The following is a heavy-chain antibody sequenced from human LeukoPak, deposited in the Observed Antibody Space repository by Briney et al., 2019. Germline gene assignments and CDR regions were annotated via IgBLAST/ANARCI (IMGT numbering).Heavy chain of an antibody. V-gene: IGHV1-69*13. J-gene: IGHJ6*02. CDR1: GGTFSSYA. CDR3: ARDGNWNYGGYYYYGMDV. D-gene: IGHD1-7*01. Sequence: SVKVSCKASGGTFSSYAISWVQQAPGQGLEWMGGIIPIFGTANYAQKFQGRVTITADESTSTAYMELSSLRSEDTAVYYCARDGNWNYGGYYYYGMDVWGQGTTVTVSS. CDR2: IIPIFGTA.